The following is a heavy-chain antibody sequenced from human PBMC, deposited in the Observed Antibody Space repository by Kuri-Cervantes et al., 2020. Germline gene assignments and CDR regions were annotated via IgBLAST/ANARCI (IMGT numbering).Heavy chain of an antibody. CDR2: IKSKTDGGTT. CDR3: ARQQQLAPAAFDF. D-gene: IGHD6-13*01. CDR1: GFTFSNAW. V-gene: IGHV3-15*01. Sequence: GESLKISCAASGFTFSNAWMSWVRQAPGKGLEWVGRIKSKTDGGTTDYAAPVKGRFTISRDDSKNTLFLQMNSLRAEDTAVYYCARQQQLAPAAFDFWGQGTLVTVSS. J-gene: IGHJ4*02.